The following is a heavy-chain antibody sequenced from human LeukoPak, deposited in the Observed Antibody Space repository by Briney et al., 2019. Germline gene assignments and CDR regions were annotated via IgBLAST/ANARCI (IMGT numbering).Heavy chain of an antibody. CDR1: GYTFTSYG. CDR3: ARDLHSSGWYVYGYYYYGMDV. Sequence: ASVKVSCKASGYTFTSYGISWVRQAPGEGLEWMGWISAYNGNTNYAQKLQGRVTMTTDTSTSTAYMELRSLRSDDTAVYYCARDLHSSGWYVYGYYYYGMDVWGQGTTVTVSS. CDR2: ISAYNGNT. J-gene: IGHJ6*02. V-gene: IGHV1-18*01. D-gene: IGHD6-19*01.